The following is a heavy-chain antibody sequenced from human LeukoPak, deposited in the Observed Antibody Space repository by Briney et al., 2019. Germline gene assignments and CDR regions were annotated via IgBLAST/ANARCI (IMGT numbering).Heavy chain of an antibody. V-gene: IGHV3-23*01. J-gene: IGHJ4*02. CDR2: ISGSKT. CDR3: VKRRSRNTGPFDY. Sequence: GGSLRLSCAASGFTISSDALTWFRLGPGRRLEWVSAISGSKTYYAESVKGRFTISRDDSNNMLYLQMTSLRAEDTAVYYCVKRRSRNTGPFDYWGQGTLVTVSP. D-gene: IGHD1/OR15-1a*01. CDR1: GFTISSDA.